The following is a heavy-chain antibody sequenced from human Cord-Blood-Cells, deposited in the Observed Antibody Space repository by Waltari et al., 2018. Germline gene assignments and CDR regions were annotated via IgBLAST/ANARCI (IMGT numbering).Heavy chain of an antibody. CDR1: GGSFSGYY. V-gene: IGHV4-34*01. Sequence: QVHLQQWGAGLLKPSETLSLTCAVYGGSFSGYYWSWIRQPPGKGLEWIGEINHSGSTNYNPSLKSRVTISVDPSKHQFSLKLGSVTAADTAVYYCARGRVAVFALNAVDIWGQGTMFTDSS. CDR2: INHSGST. D-gene: IGHD3-22*01. J-gene: IGHJ3*02. CDR3: ARGRVAVFALNAVDI.